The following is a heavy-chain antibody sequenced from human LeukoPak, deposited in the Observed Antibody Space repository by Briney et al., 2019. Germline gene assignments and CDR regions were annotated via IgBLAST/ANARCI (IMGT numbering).Heavy chain of an antibody. J-gene: IGHJ4*02. Sequence: GGSLTLSCVASGFIFSDAWMRWVGQAAGKGLEWVGRIKNKIDGRTTDYTAPVKGRYTISRDDSKSTLYLQMNSLKAEDTAVYYCTTALTWEPTTESVYWGQETLVTVSS. CDR1: GFIFSDAW. CDR2: IKNKIDGRTT. D-gene: IGHD1-26*01. CDR3: TTALTWEPTTESVY. V-gene: IGHV3-15*01.